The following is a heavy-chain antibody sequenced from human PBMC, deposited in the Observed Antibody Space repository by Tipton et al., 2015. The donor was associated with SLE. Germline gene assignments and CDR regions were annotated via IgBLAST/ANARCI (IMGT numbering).Heavy chain of an antibody. V-gene: IGHV4-38-2*01. CDR1: GYSISSGYY. Sequence: LSCAVSGYSISSGYYWGWIRQPPGKGLEWIGNIYHSGGTYYNPSLKSRVTTSVDTSKNHFALKLSSVTAADTAVYYCARRRGGYAGFDLLGRGPLVTVSS. CDR2: IYHSGGT. CDR3: ARRRGGYAGFDL. D-gene: IGHD5-12*01. J-gene: IGHJ2*01.